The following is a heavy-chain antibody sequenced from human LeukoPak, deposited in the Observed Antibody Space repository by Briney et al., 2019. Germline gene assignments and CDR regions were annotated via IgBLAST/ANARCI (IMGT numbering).Heavy chain of an antibody. CDR3: TRPAVGSSSWEYYYYYYYMDV. J-gene: IGHJ6*03. CDR1: GFTFSGSA. CDR2: IRSKANSYAT. D-gene: IGHD6-13*01. V-gene: IGHV3-73*01. Sequence: GGSLRLSCAASGFTFSGSAMHWVRQASGKGLEWVGRIRSKANSYATAYAASVKGRFTISRDDSKNTAYLQMNSLKTVDTAVYYCTRPAVGSSSWEYYYYYYYMDVWGKGTTVTVSS.